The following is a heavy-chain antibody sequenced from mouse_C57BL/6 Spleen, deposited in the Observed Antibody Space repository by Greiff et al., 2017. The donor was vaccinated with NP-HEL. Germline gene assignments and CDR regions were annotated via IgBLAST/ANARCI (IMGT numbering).Heavy chain of an antibody. CDR3: ARDSITTVVAHYFDY. CDR1: GFNIKNTY. J-gene: IGHJ2*01. CDR2: IDPANGNT. V-gene: IGHV14-3*01. D-gene: IGHD1-1*01. Sequence: EVQLQQSVAELVRPGASVKLSCTASGFNIKNTYMHWVKQRPEQGLEWIGRIDPANGNTKYVPKFQGKATITADTSSNTAYLQLSSLTSEDTAIYYCARDSITTVVAHYFDYWGQGTTLTVSS.